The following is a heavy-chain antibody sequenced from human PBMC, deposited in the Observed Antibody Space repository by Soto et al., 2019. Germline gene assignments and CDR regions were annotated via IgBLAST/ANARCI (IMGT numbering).Heavy chain of an antibody. V-gene: IGHV3-11*06. D-gene: IGHD1-7*01. CDR1: GFTFSDYY. J-gene: IGHJ5*02. CDR2: ISDSSSNT. Sequence: GGSLRLSCAASGFTFSDYYMSWIRQAPGKGLEWVSYISDSSSNTNYGDSVKGRFTISRDNAKNLLYLQMNSLRAEDTAVYYCAKGEGYKWNYEFDPWGQGTLVPVSS. CDR3: AKGEGYKWNYEFDP.